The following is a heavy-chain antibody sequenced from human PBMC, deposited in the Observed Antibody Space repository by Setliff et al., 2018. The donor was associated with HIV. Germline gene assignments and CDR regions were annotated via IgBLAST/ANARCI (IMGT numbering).Heavy chain of an antibody. CDR3: ATTVGLMSY. Sequence: GESLKISCKGSGYSFTSYWIGWVRQMPGKGLEWMGIIYPGDSDTRYSPSFQGQVTISADKSINTAFLQWNSLKASDTAVYFCATTVGLMSYWGQGTQVTVSS. D-gene: IGHD2-21*01. V-gene: IGHV5-51*01. J-gene: IGHJ4*02. CDR2: IYPGDSDT. CDR1: GYSFTSYW.